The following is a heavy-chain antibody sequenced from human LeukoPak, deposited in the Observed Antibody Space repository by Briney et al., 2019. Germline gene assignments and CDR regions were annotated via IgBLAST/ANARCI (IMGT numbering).Heavy chain of an antibody. J-gene: IGHJ4*02. CDR3: AKDPDYSNY. CDR1: AFIFSNYG. D-gene: IGHD2-15*01. CDR2: ISYDGSNK. Sequence: GGSLRLSCAASAFIFSNYGVHWVRQAPGKGLEWVAVISYDGSNKYYADSVKGRFTISRDNSKNTLYLQMNSLRAEDTAVYYCAKDPDYSNYWGQGTLVTVSS. V-gene: IGHV3-30*18.